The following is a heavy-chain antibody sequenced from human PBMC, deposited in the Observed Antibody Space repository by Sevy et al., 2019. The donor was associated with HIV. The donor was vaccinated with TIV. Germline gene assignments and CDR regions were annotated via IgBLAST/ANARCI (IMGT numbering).Heavy chain of an antibody. CDR3: TRDTWEHLTGIAYYYSGMDV. D-gene: IGHD1-26*01. Sequence: ASVKVSCQSSGYNFNIYTIHWVRQARGQGLEWVGRISPYDGDTDYAHNFHGRVSLTMDTSTSTAYLGLTSLRSDDTAVYFCTRDTWEHLTGIAYYYSGMDVWGQGTTVTVSS. CDR2: ISPYDGDT. CDR1: GYNFNIYT. V-gene: IGHV1-18*01. J-gene: IGHJ6*02.